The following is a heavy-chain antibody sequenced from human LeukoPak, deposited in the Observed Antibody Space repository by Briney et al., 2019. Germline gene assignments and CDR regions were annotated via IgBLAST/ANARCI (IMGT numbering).Heavy chain of an antibody. D-gene: IGHD2-8*01. J-gene: IGHJ4*02. Sequence: SETLSLTCTVSSCSISSYYWMWIRQPPGQGLKGSGYTHYSGTTNYNPSLESRVAISVDTSNNQLFLGLCSVTAADRAVYYCLRDKGDLNRASYERFDYWGQGILVTVSS. CDR2: THYSGTT. CDR3: LRDKGDLNRASYERFDY. CDR1: SCSISSYY. V-gene: IGHV4-59*01.